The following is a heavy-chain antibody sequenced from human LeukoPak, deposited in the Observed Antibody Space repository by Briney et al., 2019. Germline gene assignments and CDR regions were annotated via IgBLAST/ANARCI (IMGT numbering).Heavy chain of an antibody. CDR1: GFTVSSNY. J-gene: IGHJ3*02. CDR2: IYSGGST. V-gene: IGHV3-66*01. Sequence: GGSLRLSCAASGFTVSSNYMSWVRQAPGKGLEWVSVIYSGGSTYYADSVKGRFTISRDNSKNTLYLQMNGLRAEDTAVYYCAREREDSGLAFDIWGQGTMVTVSS. D-gene: IGHD6-19*01. CDR3: AREREDSGLAFDI.